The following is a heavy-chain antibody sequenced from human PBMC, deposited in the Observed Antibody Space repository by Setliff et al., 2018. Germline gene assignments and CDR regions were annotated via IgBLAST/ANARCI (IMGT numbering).Heavy chain of an antibody. J-gene: IGHJ6*03. V-gene: IGHV4-61*09. CDR3: ATRKSSGRLYYMDV. CDR1: GDSISSRRNY. Sequence: SSETLSLTCTVSGDSISSRRNYWGWFRQPAGKELEWIGQIYTSWSTNYNPSLKSRVTISGDTSKNQVSLRLSSVTAADTAVYYCATRKSSGRLYYMDVWGKGTTVTVSS. CDR2: IYTSWST. D-gene: IGHD1-26*01.